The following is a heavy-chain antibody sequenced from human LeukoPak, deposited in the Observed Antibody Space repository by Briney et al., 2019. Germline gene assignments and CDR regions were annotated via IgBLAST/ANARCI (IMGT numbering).Heavy chain of an antibody. CDR3: ASIKYSSSYYYYGMDV. D-gene: IGHD6-6*01. J-gene: IGHJ6*02. CDR1: GGSFSGYY. CDR2: MNHSGST. Sequence: SETLSLTGAVYGGSFSGYYWSWIRQPPGKGLEWIGGMNHSGSTNYNPSLKSRVTISVDTSKNQFSLKLSPVTAADTAVYYCASIKYSSSYYYYGMDVWGQGTTVTVSS. V-gene: IGHV4-34*01.